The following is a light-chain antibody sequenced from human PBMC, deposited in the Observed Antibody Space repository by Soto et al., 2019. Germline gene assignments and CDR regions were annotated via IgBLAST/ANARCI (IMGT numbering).Light chain of an antibody. V-gene: IGKV1-33*01. Sequence: IQMTQSPSSLSASVGDRVTITGRASQSISIYLNWYQLKPGKAPNLLMYGASNWETGVPSRFSGSGSGTDFTFTISSLQPEDIATYYCQQYDNLPLTFGGGTKVDI. CDR2: GAS. CDR1: QSISIY. J-gene: IGKJ4*01. CDR3: QQYDNLPLT.